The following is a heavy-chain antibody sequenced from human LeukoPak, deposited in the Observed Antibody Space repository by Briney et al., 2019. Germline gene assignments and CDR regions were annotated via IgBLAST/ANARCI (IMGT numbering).Heavy chain of an antibody. CDR1: GFTFSSYS. J-gene: IGHJ6*02. Sequence: PGGFLRLSCAASGFTFSSYSMNWVRQAPGKGLEWVSYISSSSSTIYYADSVEGRFTISRDNAKNSLYLQMNSLRAEDTALYYCAKDFNEGIHTGRGDYGMDVWGQGTTVTVSS. CDR3: AKDFNEGIHTGRGDYGMDV. CDR2: ISSSSSTI. V-gene: IGHV3-48*04. D-gene: IGHD1-14*01.